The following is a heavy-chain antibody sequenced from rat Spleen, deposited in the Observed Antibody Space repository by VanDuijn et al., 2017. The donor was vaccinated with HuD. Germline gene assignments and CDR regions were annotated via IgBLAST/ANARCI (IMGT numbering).Heavy chain of an antibody. V-gene: IGHV5-20*01. D-gene: IGHD1-12*02. CDR3: STDGYDGSYYSVYVMDA. CDR2: ITYDGGNT. CDR1: GFTFSNYG. J-gene: IGHJ4*01. Sequence: EVQLVESGGGLVQPGRSMKLSCAASGFTFSNYGMAWVRQAPKKGLEWVAYITYDGGNTYYRDPMKGRFTISRDNAKSTLFLQMDSLRSEDTATYYCSTDGYDGSYYSVYVMDAWTQGASVTVSS.